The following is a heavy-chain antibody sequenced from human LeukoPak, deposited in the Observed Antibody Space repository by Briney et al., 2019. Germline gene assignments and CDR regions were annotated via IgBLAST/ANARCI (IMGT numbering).Heavy chain of an antibody. V-gene: IGHV4-39*01. CDR3: ASSERWLQFR. J-gene: IGHJ4*02. D-gene: IGHD5-24*01. CDR1: GGSISSSSYY. CDR2: IYYSGST. Sequence: SETLSLTCTVSGGSISSSSYYWGWIRQPPGKGLEWIGSIYYSGSTYYTPSLKSRVTISVDTSKNPFSLKLSSVTAADTAVYYCASSERWLQFRWGQGTLVTVSS.